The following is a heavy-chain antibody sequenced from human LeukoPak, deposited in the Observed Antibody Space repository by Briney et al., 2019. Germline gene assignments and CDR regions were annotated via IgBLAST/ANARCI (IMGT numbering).Heavy chain of an antibody. CDR1: GYTFTSYD. J-gene: IGHJ3*02. CDR2: MNPNSGNT. V-gene: IGHV1-8*03. CDR3: ARALGYCSSTSCYWGAFDI. D-gene: IGHD2-2*01. Sequence: GASVKVSCKASGYTFTSYDINWVRQATGQGLEWMGWMNPNSGNTGYAQKFQGRVTITGNTSISTAYMELSSLRSEDTAVYYCARALGYCSSTSCYWGAFDIWGQGTMVTVSS.